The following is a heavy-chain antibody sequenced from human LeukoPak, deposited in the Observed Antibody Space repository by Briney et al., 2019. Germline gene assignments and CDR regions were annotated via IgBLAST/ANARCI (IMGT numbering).Heavy chain of an antibody. D-gene: IGHD3-3*01. CDR1: GFTFDDYA. CDR2: ISWNSGSI. V-gene: IGHV3-9*03. CDR3: AKAGYDFWRGGGYYYYMEV. Sequence: GRSLRLSCAATGFTFDDYAMHWVRQAPGKGLEWVSGISWNSGSIGYADSVKGRFTISRDNAKNSLYLQMNSLRAEDMALYYCAKAGYDFWRGGGYYYYMEVWGKGTTVTVSS. J-gene: IGHJ6*03.